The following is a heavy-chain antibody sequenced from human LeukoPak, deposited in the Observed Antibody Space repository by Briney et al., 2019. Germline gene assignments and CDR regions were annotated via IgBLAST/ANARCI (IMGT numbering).Heavy chain of an antibody. CDR2: IRYDGSNK. Sequence: GGSLRLSCAASGFTFSSYGMHWVRQAPGKGLEWVAFIRYDGSNKYYADSVKGRFTISRDNAKNSLYLQMNSLRAEDTAVYYCARDAQNWELRGYFDYWGQGTLVTVSS. D-gene: IGHD1-26*01. J-gene: IGHJ4*02. V-gene: IGHV3-30*02. CDR3: ARDAQNWELRGYFDY. CDR1: GFTFSSYG.